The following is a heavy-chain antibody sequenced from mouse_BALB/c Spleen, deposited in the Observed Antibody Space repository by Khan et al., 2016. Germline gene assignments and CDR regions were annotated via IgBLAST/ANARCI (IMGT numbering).Heavy chain of an antibody. Sequence: VQLKESGPELVKPGASVKMSCKASGYTFTNYVMHWVKQKPGQGLEWIGYINPYNAGTKYNEKFKGKATLTSDRSSSTAYMELSSLTSEDSAVYYCASDYYGYDFDYWGQGTTLTVSS. J-gene: IGHJ2*01. D-gene: IGHD2-2*01. V-gene: IGHV1S136*01. CDR2: INPYNAGT. CDR3: ASDYYGYDFDY. CDR1: GYTFTNYV.